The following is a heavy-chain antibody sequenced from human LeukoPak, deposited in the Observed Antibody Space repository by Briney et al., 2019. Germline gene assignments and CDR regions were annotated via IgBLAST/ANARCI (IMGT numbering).Heavy chain of an antibody. D-gene: IGHD5-18*01. V-gene: IGHV3-30*18. Sequence: GGSLRLSCAASGFTFSSYGMHGVRQAPGKGLEWVTVISYDGSNKYYADSVKGRFNISSDNPKNTLNLQMNSLRAEDTAVYYCAKCGYSYGIQCYFDYWGQGTLVTVSS. CDR3: AKCGYSYGIQCYFDY. J-gene: IGHJ4*02. CDR1: GFTFSSYG. CDR2: ISYDGSNK.